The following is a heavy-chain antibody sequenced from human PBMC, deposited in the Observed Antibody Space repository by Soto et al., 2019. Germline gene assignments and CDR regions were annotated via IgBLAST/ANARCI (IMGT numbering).Heavy chain of an antibody. V-gene: IGHV1-69*01. CDR1: GGTFSSYA. D-gene: IGHD3-3*01. Sequence: QVQLVQSGAEVKKPGSSVKVSCKASGGTFSSYAISWVRQAPGQGLEWMGGIIPIFDTANYAQKFQGRVTITADESTSTAYMELSSLRSEDTAVDYCARGSVRGLRFLDREGYYYGMDVWGQGTTVTVSS. CDR3: ARGSVRGLRFLDREGYYYGMDV. CDR2: IIPIFDTA. J-gene: IGHJ6*02.